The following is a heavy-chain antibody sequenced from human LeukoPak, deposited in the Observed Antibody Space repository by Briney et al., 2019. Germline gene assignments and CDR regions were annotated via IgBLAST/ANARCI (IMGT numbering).Heavy chain of an antibody. CDR2: IYCSGSA. Sequence: PSETLSLTCTVSGGSVSSGSYYWSWIRQPPGKGLEWIGYIYCSGSAKYNPSLKSRLTISVDTSKNQFSLKLTSVTAADTAVYFCARGFGDWGLSWFDPWGQGTLVTVSS. J-gene: IGHJ5*02. V-gene: IGHV4-61*01. D-gene: IGHD3-10*01. CDR3: ARGFGDWGLSWFDP. CDR1: GGSVSSGSYY.